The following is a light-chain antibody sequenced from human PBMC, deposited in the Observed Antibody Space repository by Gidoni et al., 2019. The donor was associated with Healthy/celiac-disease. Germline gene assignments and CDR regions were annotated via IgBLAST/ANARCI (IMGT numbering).Light chain of an antibody. Sequence: QSVLPQPPSVSGAPGQRVTSSCTGSSSNIGARYDVHWYQQLPGTAPKLLIYGNSNRPSGVPDRFSGSKSGTSASLASTGLQAEDEADYYCQSYDSSLSGYVFGTGTKVTVL. V-gene: IGLV1-40*01. J-gene: IGLJ1*01. CDR2: GNS. CDR1: SSNIGARYD. CDR3: QSYDSSLSGYV.